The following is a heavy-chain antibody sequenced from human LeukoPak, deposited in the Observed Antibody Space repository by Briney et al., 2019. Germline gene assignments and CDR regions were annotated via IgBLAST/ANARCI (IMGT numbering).Heavy chain of an antibody. V-gene: IGHV3-23*01. J-gene: IGHJ4*02. CDR2: ISGSGGST. CDR1: GFTFSSYA. Sequence: GGSLRLSCAASGFTFSSYAMSWVRQAPGKGLEWVSAISGSGGSTYYADSVKGRFTISRDNSKNTLHLQMNGLRAEDTAVYYCARPPRGDYYDSSGYWGQGTLVTVSS. D-gene: IGHD3-22*01. CDR3: ARPPRGDYYDSSGY.